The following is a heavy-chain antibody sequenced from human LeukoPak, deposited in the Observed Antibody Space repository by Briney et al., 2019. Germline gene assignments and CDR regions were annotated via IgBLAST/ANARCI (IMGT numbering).Heavy chain of an antibody. Sequence: SGGSLRLSCAASGFTFSSYAMSWVRQAPGKGLEWVSAISGSGGSTYYADSVKGRFTISRDNSKNTLYLQMNSLRAEDTAVYYYAKIFHYGSGRSPFDYWGQGTLVTVSS. J-gene: IGHJ4*02. CDR2: ISGSGGST. CDR1: GFTFSSYA. V-gene: IGHV3-23*01. CDR3: AKIFHYGSGRSPFDY. D-gene: IGHD3-10*01.